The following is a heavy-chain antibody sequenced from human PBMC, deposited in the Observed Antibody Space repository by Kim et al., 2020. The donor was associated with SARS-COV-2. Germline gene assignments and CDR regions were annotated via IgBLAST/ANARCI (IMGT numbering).Heavy chain of an antibody. CDR3: VKTKLYCGGACSSSEY. Sequence: ESVKGRFTSSRDNTKHTLYLQMSSLRTEDTAVYYCVKTKLYCGGACSSSEYWGQGTLVTVSS. J-gene: IGHJ4*02. V-gene: IGHV3-64D*09. D-gene: IGHD2-21*02.